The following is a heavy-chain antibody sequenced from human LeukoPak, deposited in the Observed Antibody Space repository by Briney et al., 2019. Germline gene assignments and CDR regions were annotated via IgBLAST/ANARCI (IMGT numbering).Heavy chain of an antibody. CDR1: GGSISSSSYY. J-gene: IGHJ6*03. CDR3: ARDGGYCSSTSCYARHYYYYYMDV. Sequence: SETLSLTCTVSGGSISSSSYYWGWIRQPPGKGLEWIGSIYYSGSTYYNPSLKSRVTISLDTSKNQFSLKLSSVTAADTAIYYCARDGGYCSSTSCYARHYYYYYMDVWGKGTTVTVSS. CDR2: IYYSGST. D-gene: IGHD2-2*01. V-gene: IGHV4-39*07.